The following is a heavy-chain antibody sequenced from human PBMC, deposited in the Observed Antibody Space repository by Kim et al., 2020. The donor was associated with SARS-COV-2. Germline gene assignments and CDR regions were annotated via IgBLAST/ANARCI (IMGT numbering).Heavy chain of an antibody. CDR3: AREEIVVVPAAIGTGGYNWFDP. D-gene: IGHD2-2*02. V-gene: IGHV1-18*01. Sequence: ASVKVSCKASGYTFTSYGISWVRQAPVQGLEWMGWISAYNGNTNYAQKLQGRVTMTTDTSTSTAYMELRSLRSDDTAVYYCAREEIVVVPAAIGTGGYNWFDPWGQGTLVTVSS. J-gene: IGHJ5*02. CDR2: ISAYNGNT. CDR1: GYTFTSYG.